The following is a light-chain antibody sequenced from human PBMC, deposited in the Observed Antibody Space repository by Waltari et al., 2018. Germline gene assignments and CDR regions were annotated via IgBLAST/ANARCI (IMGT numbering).Light chain of an antibody. J-gene: IGLJ3*02. CDR1: SSAIGAYKY. Sequence: QSALPQPASVSGSPGQSITISCSGTSSAIGAYKYVSWYQQYPDKAPTLIIYEVSNRPSGFSNRFSGSKSGNTASLSISGLQAEDESDYYCSSFTSTNTLLFGGGTKLTVL. V-gene: IGLV2-14*01. CDR2: EVS. CDR3: SSFTSTNTLL.